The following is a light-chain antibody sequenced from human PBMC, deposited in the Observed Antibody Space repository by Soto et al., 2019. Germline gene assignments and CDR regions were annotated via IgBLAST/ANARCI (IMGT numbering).Light chain of an antibody. Sequence: DIQMTQSPSSLSASVGDRVTITCRASQGISNYLAWFQHKPGKAPQSLIYAASTLKSGVPSRFSGSASGTEFTLTISSLQPEDSSTYYCQESITPPYTFGQGTKVEIK. V-gene: IGKV1-16*01. CDR1: QGISNY. CDR3: QESITPPYT. CDR2: AAS. J-gene: IGKJ2*01.